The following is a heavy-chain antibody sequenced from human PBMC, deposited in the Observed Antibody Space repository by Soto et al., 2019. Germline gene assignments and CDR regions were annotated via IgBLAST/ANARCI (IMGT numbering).Heavy chain of an antibody. CDR2: ISYDGGSK. CDR3: AKEQLAMTVVVADYFDS. V-gene: IGHV3-30*18. CDR1: GFTFSTYG. D-gene: IGHD3-22*01. J-gene: IGHJ4*02. Sequence: QVQLVESGGGVVQPGKSLRLSCAASGFTFSTYGIHWVRQAPGKGLEWVALISYDGGSKYYGDSVKDRFIISRDNSHNTVALQMNSLRAYVTAVYLCAKEQLAMTVVVADYFDSWGQGTLVTVSS.